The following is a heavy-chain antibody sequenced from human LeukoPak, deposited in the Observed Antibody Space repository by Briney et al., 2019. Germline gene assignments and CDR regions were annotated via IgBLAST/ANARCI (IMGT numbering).Heavy chain of an antibody. CDR2: IKQDGSEK. CDR1: GFTFSSYW. V-gene: IGHV3-7*01. Sequence: GGSLRLSCAASGFTFSSYWMSWVRQAPGKGLEWVASIKQDGSEKYYVESVKGRFTISRDNAKNSLYLQMNSLRAEDTALYYCARAPGEGWFDPWGQGTLVTVSS. CDR3: ARAPGEGWFDP. D-gene: IGHD4-17*01. J-gene: IGHJ5*02.